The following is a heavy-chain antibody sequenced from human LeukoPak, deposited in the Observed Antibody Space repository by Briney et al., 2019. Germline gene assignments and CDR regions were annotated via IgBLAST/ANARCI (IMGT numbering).Heavy chain of an antibody. CDR3: ARDGQFGGAPRY. D-gene: IGHD3-16*01. CDR1: GYTFTSYG. Sequence: ASVKVSCKASGYTFTSYGISWVRQAPGQGLEWMGWISAYNGNTNYAQNLQGRLTMTTDTSTSTAYKELRSLRSDDTAVYYCARDGQFGGAPRYWGQGTLVTVSS. CDR2: ISAYNGNT. J-gene: IGHJ4*02. V-gene: IGHV1-18*01.